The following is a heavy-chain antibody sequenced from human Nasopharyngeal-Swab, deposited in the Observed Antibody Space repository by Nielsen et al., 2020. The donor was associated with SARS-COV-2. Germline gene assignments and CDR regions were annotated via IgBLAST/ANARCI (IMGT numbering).Heavy chain of an antibody. CDR3: ASLEGITVAGTLIDY. D-gene: IGHD6-19*01. Sequence: GSLRLSCTVSGGSISSSSYYWGWIRQPPGKGLEWIGSIYYSGSTYSNPSLKSLVTISVDTSKNQFSLKLSSVTAADTAVYYCASLEGITVAGTLIDYWGQGTLVTVSS. CDR1: GGSISSSSYY. J-gene: IGHJ4*02. CDR2: IYYSGST. V-gene: IGHV4-39*01.